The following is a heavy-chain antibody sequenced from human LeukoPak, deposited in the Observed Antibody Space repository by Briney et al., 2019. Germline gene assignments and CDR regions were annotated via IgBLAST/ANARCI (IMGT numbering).Heavy chain of an antibody. CDR1: GGTFSSYA. D-gene: IGHD2-2*01. CDR2: IIPIFGTA. CDR3: ARSAGGVIVVVTPALSRTRPPYYYYYMDV. Sequence: GASVKVSCKASGGTFSSYAISWVRQAPGQGLEWMGGIIPIFGTANYAQKFQGRVTITADELTRSAYMELSSLRSEDTAVYYCARSAGGVIVVVTPALSRTRPPYYYYYMDVWGRGTTVTVSS. J-gene: IGHJ6*03. V-gene: IGHV1-69*13.